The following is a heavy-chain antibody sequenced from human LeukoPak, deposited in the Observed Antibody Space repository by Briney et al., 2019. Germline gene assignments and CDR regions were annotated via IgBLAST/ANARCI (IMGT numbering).Heavy chain of an antibody. J-gene: IGHJ4*02. D-gene: IGHD3-10*01. Sequence: PSETLSLTCTVSGGSISSSSYYWGWIRQPPGKGLEWIGSIYYSGSTYYNPSLKSRVTISVDTSKNQFSLKLSSVTAADTAVYYCARGRVYLDYWGQGTLVTVSS. CDR1: GGSISSSSYY. CDR2: IYYSGST. V-gene: IGHV4-39*07. CDR3: ARGRVYLDY.